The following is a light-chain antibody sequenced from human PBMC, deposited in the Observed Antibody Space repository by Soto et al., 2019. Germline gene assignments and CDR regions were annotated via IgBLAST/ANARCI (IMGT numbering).Light chain of an antibody. CDR2: EVT. J-gene: IGLJ1*01. CDR3: NSYTTLSNRV. V-gene: IGLV2-14*01. CDR1: SSDVGFYNF. Sequence: QSALTQPPSASGSPGQSLTISCTGTSSDVGFYNFVSWYQQHPGKAPKLLIYEVTNRPSGVSDRFSGSKSGNTASLTISGLQAEDEANYYCNSYTTLSNRVFGTGTKVTV.